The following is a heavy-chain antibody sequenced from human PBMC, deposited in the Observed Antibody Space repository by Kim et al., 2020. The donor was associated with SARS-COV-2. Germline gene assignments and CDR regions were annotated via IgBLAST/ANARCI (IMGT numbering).Heavy chain of an antibody. J-gene: IGHJ6*02. D-gene: IGHD6-13*01. CDR2: ISAYNGNT. CDR3: ARDNSRYYYYGMDV. Sequence: ASVKVSCKASGYTFTSYGISWVRQAPGQGLEWMGWISAYNGNTNYAQKLQGRVTMTTDTSTSTAYMELRRLRSDDTAVYYCARDNSRYYYYGMDVWGQGTTVTVSS. V-gene: IGHV1-18*04. CDR1: GYTFTSYG.